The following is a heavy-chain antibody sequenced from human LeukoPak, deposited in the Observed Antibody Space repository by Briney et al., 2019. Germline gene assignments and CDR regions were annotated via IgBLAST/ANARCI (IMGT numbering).Heavy chain of an antibody. J-gene: IGHJ4*02. CDR3: AKDLGCSGGSCYPNYFDY. CDR2: ISGSGGST. V-gene: IGHV3-23*01. D-gene: IGHD2-15*01. Sequence: GGSLRLSCAASGFTFSSYAMSWVRQAPGKGLEWVSAISGSGGSTYYADSVKGRFTISRDNSKNTLYLQMNSLRAEDTAVYYCAKDLGCSGGSCYPNYFDYWGQGTLVTVSS. CDR1: GFTFSSYA.